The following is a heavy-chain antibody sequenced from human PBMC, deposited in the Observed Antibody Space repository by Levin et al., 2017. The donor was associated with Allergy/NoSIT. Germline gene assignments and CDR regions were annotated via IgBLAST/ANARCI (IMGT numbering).Heavy chain of an antibody. D-gene: IGHD4-23*01. CDR3: ARMASGGGYYYYLDV. Sequence: RGESLKISCAASGFTFTTYTMHWVRQAPGKGLEWVSSISDTSGYKLYADSLKGRFTVSRDNADNSVFLQMTDLRAEDTAVYYCARMASGGGYYYYLDVWGKGTTVTVSS. V-gene: IGHV3-21*06. CDR1: GFTFTTYT. CDR2: ISDTSGYK. J-gene: IGHJ6*03.